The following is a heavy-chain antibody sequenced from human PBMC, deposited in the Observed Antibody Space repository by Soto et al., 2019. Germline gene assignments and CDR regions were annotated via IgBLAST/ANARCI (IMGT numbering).Heavy chain of an antibody. D-gene: IGHD2-21*02. CDR3: AREETAWPLAYGLDV. V-gene: IGHV3-21*01. J-gene: IGHJ6*02. Sequence: GGSLRLSCEASGFSFSTYSMHWVRQAPGKGLEWVSSIGRRSDIYYADSVKGRFTISRDNAKNSVSLQMNSLRDEDTAVYYCAREETAWPLAYGLDVWGQGTTVTVPS. CDR2: IGRRSDI. CDR1: GFSFSTYS.